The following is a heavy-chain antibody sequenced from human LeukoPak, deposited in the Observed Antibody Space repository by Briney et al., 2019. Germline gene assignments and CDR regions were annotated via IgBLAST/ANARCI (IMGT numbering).Heavy chain of an antibody. Sequence: GGSLRLSCAASGFTFSTYGMTWVRPAPGKGLEWVSAISGSGGSTYYADSVRGRFTISRGDFSNTLYLQMISLRAEDTAVYYCAVHPYYYGPYSDYWGQGTLVTVSS. CDR1: GFTFSTYG. CDR3: AVHPYYYGPYSDY. V-gene: IGHV3-23*01. J-gene: IGHJ4*02. D-gene: IGHD3-10*01. CDR2: ISGSGGST.